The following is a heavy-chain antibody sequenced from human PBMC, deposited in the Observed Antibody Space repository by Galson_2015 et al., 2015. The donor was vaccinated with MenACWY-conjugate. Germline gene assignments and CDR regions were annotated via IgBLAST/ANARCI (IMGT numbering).Heavy chain of an antibody. CDR1: GFTFNIFA. V-gene: IGHV3-23*01. CDR2: ISGSGAST. J-gene: IGHJ6*02. D-gene: IGHD5-12*01. CDR3: AKPRGIVATIYGGMDV. Sequence: SLRLSCAASGFTFNIFAMSWVRQAPGKGLEWVSTISGSGASTYYADSVKGRFTISRDNSKSTLYLQMNSLRAEDTAVYYCAKPRGIVATIYGGMDVWGQGTTVTVSS.